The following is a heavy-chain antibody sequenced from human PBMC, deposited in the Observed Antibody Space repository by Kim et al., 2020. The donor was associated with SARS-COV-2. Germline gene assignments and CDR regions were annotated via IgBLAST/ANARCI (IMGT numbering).Heavy chain of an antibody. J-gene: IGHJ4*02. CDR2: IYHSGST. CDR1: GGSISSSNW. Sequence: SETLSLTCAVSGGSISSSNWWSWVRQPPGKGLEWIGEIYHSGSTNYNPSLKSRVTISVDKSKNQFSLKLSSVTAADTAVYYCARDEGYSYGYYFDYWGQGTLVTVSS. V-gene: IGHV4-4*02. D-gene: IGHD5-18*01. CDR3: ARDEGYSYGYYFDY.